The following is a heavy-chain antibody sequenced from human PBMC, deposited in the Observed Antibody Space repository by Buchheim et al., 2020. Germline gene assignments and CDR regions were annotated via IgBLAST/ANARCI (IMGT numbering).Heavy chain of an antibody. CDR3: ARYRDNSGPIDY. V-gene: IGHV3-7*01. CDR2: IKQDESVK. Sequence: EVQLVESGGGLVQPGESLRLSCAASGFTFSNHWMTWARQAPGKGLEWVANIKQDESVKVYVDSVKGRFTVSRDNAKNSMYLQMNSLRAEDTAVYYCARYRDNSGPIDYWGLGTL. J-gene: IGHJ4*02. D-gene: IGHD3-22*01. CDR1: GFTFSNHW.